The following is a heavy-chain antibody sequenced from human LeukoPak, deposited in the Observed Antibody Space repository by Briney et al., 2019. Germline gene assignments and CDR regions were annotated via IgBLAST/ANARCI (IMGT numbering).Heavy chain of an antibody. D-gene: IGHD3-22*01. CDR2: ISSSGSTM. V-gene: IGHV3-48*04. Sequence: GGSLRLSCAASGFTFSNAWMNWLRQAPGKGLEWVSYISSSGSTMYYADSVKGRFTISRDNAKNTLNLQMNSLRAEDTAVYYCARDLGQYYDTSDNWFDPWGQGTLVTVSS. CDR3: ARDLGQYYDTSDNWFDP. J-gene: IGHJ5*02. CDR1: GFTFSNAW.